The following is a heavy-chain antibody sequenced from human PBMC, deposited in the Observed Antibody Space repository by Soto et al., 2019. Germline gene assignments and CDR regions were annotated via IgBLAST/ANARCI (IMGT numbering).Heavy chain of an antibody. Sequence: PSETLSLTCTVSGGSISTSTYYWGWIRQPPGKGLEWIGTMSYSGSTYYNPPLKSRVTISVDTSRSQFSLNLSSVTAADTAVFYCARHSLRRLTFGGVIPPDFDYWGLGILVTVSS. V-gene: IGHV4-39*01. J-gene: IGHJ4*02. CDR1: GGSISTSTYY. CDR3: ARHSLRRLTFGGVIPPDFDY. D-gene: IGHD3-16*01. CDR2: MSYSGST.